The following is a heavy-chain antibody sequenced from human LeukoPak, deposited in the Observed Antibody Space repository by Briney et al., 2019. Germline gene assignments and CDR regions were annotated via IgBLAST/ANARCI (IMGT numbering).Heavy chain of an antibody. V-gene: IGHV3-53*01. CDR2: IYSGVTT. CDR3: ARARYGSGSYIDY. Sequence: AGGSLRLSCAASGFTFSSYWMHWVRQAPGKGLEWVSVIYSGVTTFYADSVRGRFTISRDSSKNTLYLQMSTLRAEDTAVYYCARARYGSGSYIDYWGQGTLVTVSS. CDR1: GFTFSSYW. D-gene: IGHD3-10*01. J-gene: IGHJ4*02.